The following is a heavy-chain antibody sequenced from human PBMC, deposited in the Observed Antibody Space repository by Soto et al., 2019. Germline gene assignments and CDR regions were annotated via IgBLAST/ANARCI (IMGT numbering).Heavy chain of an antibody. D-gene: IGHD6-19*01. V-gene: IGHV4-59*01. CDR2: FYYGGST. Sequence: SETLSLTCTVSGGSISSYYWSWIRQPPGKGLEWIGYFYYGGSTNYNPSLKSRVTISIDTSKNQFSLKLFSVTAADTAVYYCAGGYSSVAFHVWGQGTMVTVS. J-gene: IGHJ3*01. CDR3: AGGYSSVAFHV. CDR1: GGSISSYY.